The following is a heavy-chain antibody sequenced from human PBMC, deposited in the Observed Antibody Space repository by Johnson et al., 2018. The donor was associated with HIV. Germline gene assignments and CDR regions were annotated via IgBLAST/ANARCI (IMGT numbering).Heavy chain of an antibody. D-gene: IGHD1-26*01. J-gene: IGHJ3*02. V-gene: IGHV3-20*04. CDR2: IHWNGGST. CDR1: GFTFDDYG. Sequence: VQLVESGGDLVQPGGSLRLSCAASGFTFDDYGMSWVRQAPGKGLEWVSGIHWNGGSTGYADSVKGRFTISIYKAKNSLYLKMNSLRAEDTALYYCARFTERYRGSSIPHDAFDIWGQGTMVTVSS. CDR3: ARFTERYRGSSIPHDAFDI.